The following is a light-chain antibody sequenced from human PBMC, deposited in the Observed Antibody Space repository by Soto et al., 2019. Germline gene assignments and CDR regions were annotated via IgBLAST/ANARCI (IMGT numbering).Light chain of an antibody. CDR1: SGHSSYA. Sequence: QLVLTQSPSASASLGASVKLTCTLSSGHSSYAIAWHQQQPEKGPRYLMKLNSDGSHSRGDGIPDRFSGSSSGAERYLTISSXXSXXEADYYCQTWGTGIHVFGTGTKVTVL. CDR2: LNSDGSH. CDR3: QTWGTGIHV. J-gene: IGLJ1*01. V-gene: IGLV4-69*01.